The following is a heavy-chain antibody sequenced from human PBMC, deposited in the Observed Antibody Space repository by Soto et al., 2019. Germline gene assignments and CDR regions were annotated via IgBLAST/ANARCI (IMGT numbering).Heavy chain of an antibody. D-gene: IGHD1-26*01. CDR2: VKSKTDGETI. CDR1: GFTFSKAW. CDR3: TADVRRTEVWDLDH. V-gene: IGHV3-15*01. J-gene: IGHJ4*02. Sequence: EVPLVESGGGLVKPGGSLRLSCAASGFTFSKAWMSWVRQAPGKGPEWVGRVKSKTDGETIGYATPVRGRFTISRDYSKNMLYLQMNSLQPEDTALYYCTADVRRTEVWDLDHWGQGTLVTVSS.